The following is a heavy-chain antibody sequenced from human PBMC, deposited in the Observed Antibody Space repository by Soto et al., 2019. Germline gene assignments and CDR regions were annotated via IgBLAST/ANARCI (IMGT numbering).Heavy chain of an antibody. Sequence: SGPRCEPTQTLTLTCTFSGFSLSTSGLGVAWIRQPPGKALEWLALIYWDDDKRYSPSLKDRLAISKDTSRNQVVLTITNMDPGDTATYFCAHAGDYDLLTFDHWGPGTLVTVSS. CDR3: AHAGDYDLLTFDH. CDR1: GFSLSTSGLG. J-gene: IGHJ4*02. D-gene: IGHD4-17*01. CDR2: IYWDDDK. V-gene: IGHV2-5*02.